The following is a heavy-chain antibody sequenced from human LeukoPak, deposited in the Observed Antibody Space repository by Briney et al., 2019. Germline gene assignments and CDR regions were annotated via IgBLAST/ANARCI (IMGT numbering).Heavy chain of an antibody. J-gene: IGHJ3*02. CDR3: ARVGHYDFWSGWVDADFDI. Sequence: PGGSLRLSCAASGFTFSSYAMSWVRQAPGKGLEWVSAISGSGGSTYYADSVKGRFTISRDNSKNTLYLQMNSLRAEDTAVYYCARVGHYDFWSGWVDADFDIWGQGTMVTVSS. CDR2: ISGSGGST. CDR1: GFTFSSYA. D-gene: IGHD3-3*01. V-gene: IGHV3-23*01.